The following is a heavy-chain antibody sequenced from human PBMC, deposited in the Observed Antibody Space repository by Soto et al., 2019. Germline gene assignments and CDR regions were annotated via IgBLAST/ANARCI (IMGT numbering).Heavy chain of an antibody. CDR1: GLTFENYA. D-gene: IGHD3-3*01. CDR2: ISYNSDNI. Sequence: LSLSCAASGLTFENYAMHWVRQAPGKGLEWVSGISYNSDNIYYAVSVKGRFTIFRDNAKLSLYMKVCSLRFEYTGFFYCANVKTIFGVFRNWYFDYWGQVPLVTASS. CDR3: ANVKTIFGVFRNWYFDY. J-gene: IGHJ4*02. V-gene: IGHV3-9*01.